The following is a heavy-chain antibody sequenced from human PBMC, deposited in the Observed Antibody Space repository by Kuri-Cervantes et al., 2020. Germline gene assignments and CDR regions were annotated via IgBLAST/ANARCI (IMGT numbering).Heavy chain of an antibody. V-gene: IGHV3-30*03. D-gene: IGHD5-18*01. J-gene: IGHJ4*02. CDR3: ARLDTAMGGRAY. CDR2: ISYDGSNK. Sequence: GESLKISCAASGFTFSSYGMHWVRQAPGKGLEWVAVISYDGSNKYYADSVKGRFTISRDNSKNTLYLQMNSLRAEDTAVYYCARLDTAMGGRAYWGQGTLVTVSS. CDR1: GFTFSSYG.